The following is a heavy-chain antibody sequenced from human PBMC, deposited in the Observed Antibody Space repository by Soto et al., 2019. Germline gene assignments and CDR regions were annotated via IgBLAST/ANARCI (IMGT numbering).Heavy chain of an antibody. CDR3: ASHRSPYYYHGMDV. CDR2: IDPSDSYT. J-gene: IGHJ6*02. V-gene: IGHV5-10-1*01. Sequence: GESLKISCKGSRYSFTSYWISWVRQMPGKGLEWMGRIDPSDSYTNYSPSFQGHVTISADKSISTAYLQWSSLKASDTAMYYCASHRSPYYYHGMDVWGQGTTVTVSS. CDR1: RYSFTSYW.